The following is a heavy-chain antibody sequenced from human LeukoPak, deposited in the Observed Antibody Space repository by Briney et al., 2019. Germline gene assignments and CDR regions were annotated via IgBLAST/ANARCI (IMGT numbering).Heavy chain of an antibody. CDR1: GGSFSGYY. D-gene: IGHD3-10*01. J-gene: IGHJ4*02. CDR2: IHYSGSA. V-gene: IGHV4-34*01. Sequence: PSETLSLTCAVYGGSFSGYYWTWIRQPPGKGREWIGEIHYSGSATYNPSLNSRVTISVDTSKSQFSLKMTSVTAADTAVYYCARGQWFRAFWSRGTPVTVSS. CDR3: ARGQWFRAF.